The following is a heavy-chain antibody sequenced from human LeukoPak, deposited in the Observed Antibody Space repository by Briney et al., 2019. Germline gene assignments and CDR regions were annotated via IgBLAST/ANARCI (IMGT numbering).Heavy chain of an antibody. CDR1: GGSISSYY. D-gene: IGHD2-2*01. Sequence: SETLSLTCTVPGGSISSYYWSWIRQPPGKGLEWIGHIYYSGSTNYNPSLKSRVTISVDTSKNQFSLKVSSVTAADTAVYYCARVGCSSTSCSMNYGMDVWGQGTTVTVSS. CDR2: IYYSGST. V-gene: IGHV4-59*01. CDR3: ARVGCSSTSCSMNYGMDV. J-gene: IGHJ6*02.